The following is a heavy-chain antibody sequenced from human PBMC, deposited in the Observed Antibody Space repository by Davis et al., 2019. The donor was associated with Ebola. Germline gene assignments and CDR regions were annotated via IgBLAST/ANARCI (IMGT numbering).Heavy chain of an antibody. Sequence: PGGSLRLSCKGSGYSFTSYWIGWVRQMPGKGLEWMGIIYPGDSDTRYSPSFQGQVTISADKSISTAYLQWSSLKASDTAMYYCARLGAGGMGCSGGSCYLVIDYYGMDVWGQGTTVTVSS. V-gene: IGHV5-51*01. CDR3: ARLGAGGMGCSGGSCYLVIDYYGMDV. J-gene: IGHJ6*02. D-gene: IGHD2-15*01. CDR2: IYPGDSDT. CDR1: GYSFTSYW.